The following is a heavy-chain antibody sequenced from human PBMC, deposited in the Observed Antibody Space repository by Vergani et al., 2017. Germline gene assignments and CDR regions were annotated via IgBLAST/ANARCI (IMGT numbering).Heavy chain of an antibody. V-gene: IGHV4-34*01. Sequence: QVQLQQWGAGLLKPSETLSLTCAVYGGSFSGYYWSWIRQPPGKGLEWIGEINHSGSTNYKPSLKSRVTISVDTSKNQFSLKLSSVTAADTAVYYCARGPKYYDILTGYPFDYWGQGTLVTVSS. CDR1: GGSFSGYY. CDR2: INHSGST. D-gene: IGHD3-9*01. J-gene: IGHJ4*02. CDR3: ARGPKYYDILTGYPFDY.